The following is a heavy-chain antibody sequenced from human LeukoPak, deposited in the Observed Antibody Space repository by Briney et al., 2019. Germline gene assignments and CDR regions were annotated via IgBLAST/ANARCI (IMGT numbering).Heavy chain of an antibody. Sequence: PSETLSLTCTVSGGSISSSSYYWGWLRQPPGKGLEWSGSIYYSGSTYYNPALKSRVTISVDTSKNQFLLKLSSVTAADTAVYYCARAHVRGIIVGATYWFDPWGKGTLVTVSS. CDR3: ARAHVRGIIVGATYWFDP. CDR2: IYYSGST. D-gene: IGHD1-26*01. J-gene: IGHJ5*02. CDR1: GGSISSSSYY. V-gene: IGHV4-39*01.